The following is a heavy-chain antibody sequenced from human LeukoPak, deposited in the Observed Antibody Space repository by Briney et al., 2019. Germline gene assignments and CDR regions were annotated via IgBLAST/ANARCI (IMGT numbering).Heavy chain of an antibody. V-gene: IGHV4-31*03. CDR3: ARAADCSSTSCYSGLYYYGMDV. CDR2: IYYSGST. Sequence: SETLSLTCTVSGGSISIGGYYWSWIRQHPGKGLEWIGYIYYSGSTYYNQSLKSRVTISVDTSKNQFSLKLSSVTAADTAVYYCARAADCSSTSCYSGLYYYGMDVWGQGTTVTVSS. D-gene: IGHD2-2*02. J-gene: IGHJ6*02. CDR1: GGSISIGGYY.